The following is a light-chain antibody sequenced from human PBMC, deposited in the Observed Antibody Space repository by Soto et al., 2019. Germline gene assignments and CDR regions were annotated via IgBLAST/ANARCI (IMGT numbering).Light chain of an antibody. J-gene: IGKJ1*01. V-gene: IGKV3-20*01. CDR2: GAS. CDR1: QTVSNNY. CDR3: QQYSSSPHT. Sequence: VYTTSPGLLTLSPGALASPSCRASQTVSNNYLAWYQQKPGQAPRLLIYGASSRATGIPDRFSGSGSGTDFTLTISRLEPEDFAVYYCQQYSSSPHTFGQGTKVDIK.